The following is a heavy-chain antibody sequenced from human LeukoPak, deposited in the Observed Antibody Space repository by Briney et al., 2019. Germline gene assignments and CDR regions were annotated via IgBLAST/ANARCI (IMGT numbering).Heavy chain of an antibody. CDR3: AKARSSWAGYFDS. CDR2: ISGSGSST. D-gene: IGHD2-2*01. V-gene: IGHV3-23*01. J-gene: IGHJ4*02. Sequence: PGGSLRLSCAASGFTFSSYAMTWVRQAPGKGLEWVSAISGSGSSTYYADSVRGRFTVSRDNSHNTLYLQMNSLRAEDTAIYYCAKARSSWAGYFDSWGQGMLVIVS. CDR1: GFTFSSYA.